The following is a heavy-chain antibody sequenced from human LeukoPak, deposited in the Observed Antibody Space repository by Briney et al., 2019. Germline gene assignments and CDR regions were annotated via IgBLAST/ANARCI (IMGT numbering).Heavy chain of an antibody. D-gene: IGHD3-22*01. CDR3: ARGEHYYDSSGYPIYFDY. V-gene: IGHV4-39*07. CDR2: INHSGST. CDR1: GGSISSSSYY. J-gene: IGHJ4*02. Sequence: SETLSLTCTVSGGSISSSSYYWSWIRQPPGKGLEWIGEINHSGSTNYNPSLKSRVTISVDTSKNQFSLKLSSVTAADTAVYYCARGEHYYDSSGYPIYFDYWGQGTLVTVSS.